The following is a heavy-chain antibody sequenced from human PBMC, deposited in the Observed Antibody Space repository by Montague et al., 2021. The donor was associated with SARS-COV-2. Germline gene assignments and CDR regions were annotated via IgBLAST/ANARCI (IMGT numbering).Heavy chain of an antibody. CDR2: IYYSGST. Sequence: TLSLTCTVSGASINSGGYYWSWIRQHPGKGLEWIGYIYYSGSTYYNPSLKSRLTISVDTSKNQFSLKLSSVTAAATAVYYCARVHFVSSGWYPDAFDIWGQGTMVTVSS. CDR3: ARVHFVSSGWYPDAFDI. CDR1: GASINSGGYY. V-gene: IGHV4-31*03. J-gene: IGHJ3*02. D-gene: IGHD6-19*01.